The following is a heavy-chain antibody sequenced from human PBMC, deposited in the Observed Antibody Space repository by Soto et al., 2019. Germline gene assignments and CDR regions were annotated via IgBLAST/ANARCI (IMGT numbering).Heavy chain of an antibody. J-gene: IGHJ4*02. CDR2: ISYDGSYK. CDR1: GFTFSSYG. V-gene: IGHV3-30*18. D-gene: IGHD6-13*01. CDR3: EKEAPYSSSWTPNFDY. Sequence: QVQLVESGGGVVQPGRSLRLSCAASGFTFSSYGMHWVRQAPGKGLEWVAVISYDGSYKYSADSVKGRFTISRDNSKNTLYLQMNSLRAEDTAVYYCEKEAPYSSSWTPNFDYWGQGTLVTVSS.